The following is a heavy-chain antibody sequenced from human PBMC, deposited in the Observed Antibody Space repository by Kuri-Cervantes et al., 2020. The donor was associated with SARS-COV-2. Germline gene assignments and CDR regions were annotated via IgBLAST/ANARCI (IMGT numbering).Heavy chain of an antibody. CDR1: GGSISSGGYY. Sequence: SETLSLTCTVSGGSISSGGYYWSWIRRHPGKGLEWIGYIYYSGSTYYNPSLESRVTISVDTSKNQFSLKLSSVTAADTAVYYCAREVIAAAARGPLTWFDPWGQGTLVTVSS. CDR3: AREVIAAAARGPLTWFDP. D-gene: IGHD6-13*01. J-gene: IGHJ5*02. CDR2: IYYSGST. V-gene: IGHV4-31*03.